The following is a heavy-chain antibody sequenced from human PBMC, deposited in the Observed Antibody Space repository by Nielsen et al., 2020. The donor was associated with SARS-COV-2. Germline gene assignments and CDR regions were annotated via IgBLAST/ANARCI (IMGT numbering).Heavy chain of an antibody. V-gene: IGHV4-38-2*02. CDR1: GYSISSGYY. D-gene: IGHD6-13*01. J-gene: IGHJ6*02. CDR2: IYHSGST. CDR3: ARQQTSHSTYYYYGMDV. Sequence: SETLSLTCTVSGYSISSGYYWGWIRQPPGKGLEWIGSIYHSGSTYYNPSLKSRVTMSVDTSKNQFSLRLSSVTAADTAVYYCARQQTSHSTYYYYGMDVWGQGTTVTVSS.